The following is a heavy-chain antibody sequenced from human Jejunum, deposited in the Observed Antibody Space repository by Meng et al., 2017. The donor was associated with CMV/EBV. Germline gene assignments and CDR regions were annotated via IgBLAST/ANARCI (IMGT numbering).Heavy chain of an antibody. CDR1: GFTFSISG. CDR3: ARGTPIGLFSPPFDY. J-gene: IGHJ4*02. CDR2: IWYDGSNE. Sequence: SGFTFSISGIPWVRQAPGKGLEWVASIWYDGSNEYYADSVKGRFTISRDNSKNTLYLQMNSLRVEDTAVYYCARGTPIGLFSPPFDYWGQGTLVTVSS. V-gene: IGHV3-33*01. D-gene: IGHD2-15*01.